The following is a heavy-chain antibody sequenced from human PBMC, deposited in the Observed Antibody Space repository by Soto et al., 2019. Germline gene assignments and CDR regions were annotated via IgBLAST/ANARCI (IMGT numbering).Heavy chain of an antibody. CDR3: ASSDLVPAAIRYFQH. J-gene: IGHJ1*01. V-gene: IGHV1-18*01. CDR1: GYTFTSYG. D-gene: IGHD2-2*02. Sequence: ASVKVSCKASGYTFTSYGSSWVRQAPGQGLEWMGWISAYNGNTNYAQKLQGRVTMTTDTSTSTAYMELRSLRSDDTAVYYCASSDLVPAAIRYFQHWGQGTLVTVSS. CDR2: ISAYNGNT.